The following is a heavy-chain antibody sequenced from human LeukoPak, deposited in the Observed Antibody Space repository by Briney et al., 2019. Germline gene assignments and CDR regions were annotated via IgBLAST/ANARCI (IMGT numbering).Heavy chain of an antibody. CDR1: GFTFNSYT. CDR2: ISSGSTYI. Sequence: GGSLRLSCAAPGFTFNSYTMNWVRQAPGKGLEWVSSISSGSTYIYYADSVKGRFTISRDNAKNSLYLEMNSLRAEDTAVYYCGDFDYWGQGTLVTVSS. V-gene: IGHV3-21*01. CDR3: GDFDY. J-gene: IGHJ4*02.